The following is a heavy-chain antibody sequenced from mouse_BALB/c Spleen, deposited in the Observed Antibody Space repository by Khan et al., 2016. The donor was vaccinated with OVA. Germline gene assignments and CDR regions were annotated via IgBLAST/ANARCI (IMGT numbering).Heavy chain of an antibody. Sequence: EVKLVESGGGLVKPGGSLKFSCAASGFTFSNYAMSWVRQTPEKRLEWVASISSGGSTYYPDRVKGRFTISRDNARNIMYLQMSSLKYEDTAMYYCARDYWFTYWGQGTLVTVSA. CDR1: GFTFSNYA. V-gene: IGHV5-6-5*01. CDR2: ISSGGST. J-gene: IGHJ3*01. CDR3: ARDYWFTY.